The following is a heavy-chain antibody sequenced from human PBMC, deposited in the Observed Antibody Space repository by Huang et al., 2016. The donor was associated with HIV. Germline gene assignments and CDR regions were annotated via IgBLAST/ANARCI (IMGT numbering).Heavy chain of an antibody. D-gene: IGHD3-22*01. J-gene: IGHJ4*02. CDR2: ISAHTSNT. CDR3: AREFKVYYDSSGRHAF. Sequence: QVQLVQSGAEVKKPGASVKVSCTASGYTFKKYGISCVRQAPGQGIEWGGWISAHTSNTYYAQRCQGRVTLTTDTSTSRAYMELRTLRSDDTAICYCAREFKVYYDSSGRHAFWGQGTLVTVSS. CDR1: GYTFKKYG. V-gene: IGHV1-18*01.